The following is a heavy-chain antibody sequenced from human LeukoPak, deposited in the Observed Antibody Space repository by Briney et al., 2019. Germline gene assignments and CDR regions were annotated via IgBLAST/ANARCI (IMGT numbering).Heavy chain of an antibody. CDR1: GFSFSAYW. CDR2: INPAGSET. CDR3: ARSAMVRGVIMFDY. J-gene: IGHJ4*02. Sequence: GGSLRLSCAASGFSFSAYWMTWVRQAPGTGLEWVANINPAGSETYYVDPVKGRFSISRDNAKNLVYLQMNSLRAEDTAVYYCARSAMVRGVIMFDYWGQGTLVTVSS. D-gene: IGHD3-10*01. V-gene: IGHV3-7*01.